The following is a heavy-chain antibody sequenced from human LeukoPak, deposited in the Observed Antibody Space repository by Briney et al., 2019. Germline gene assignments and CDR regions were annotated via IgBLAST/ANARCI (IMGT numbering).Heavy chain of an antibody. J-gene: IGHJ4*02. D-gene: IGHD5-12*01. Sequence: SETQSLTCTVSGGSISSGGYYWSWVRQHPGKGLEWIGYIYYSGSTYYNPSLKSRVTISVDTSKNQFSLKLSSVTAADTSVYYCARDWGSGGYDVLDYWGQGTLVTVSS. V-gene: IGHV4-31*03. CDR1: GGSISSGGYY. CDR3: ARDWGSGGYDVLDY. CDR2: IYYSGST.